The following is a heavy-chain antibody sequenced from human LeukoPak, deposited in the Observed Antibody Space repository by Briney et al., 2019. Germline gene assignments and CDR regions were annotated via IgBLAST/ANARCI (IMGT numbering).Heavy chain of an antibody. CDR3: AKGYSGYVGQDTFDY. CDR1: GFTFSSYA. J-gene: IGHJ4*02. Sequence: PGGSLRLSCAASGFTFSSYAMSWVRQAPGKGLEWVSAISGSGGSTYYADSMKGRFTISRDNSKNTLYLQMNSLRAEDTAVYYCAKGYSGYVGQDTFDYWGQGTLVTVSS. CDR2: ISGSGGST. D-gene: IGHD5-12*01. V-gene: IGHV3-23*01.